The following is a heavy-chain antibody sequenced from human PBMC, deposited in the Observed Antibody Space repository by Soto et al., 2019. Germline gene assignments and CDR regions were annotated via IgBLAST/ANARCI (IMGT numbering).Heavy chain of an antibody. Sequence: QVPLVQSGAEVKKPGASVKVSCKASGYTFTGYYMHWVRQAPGQVLEWMGWINPNSGGTNYAQKFQGWVTMTRETSISTAYMELSRLRSDDTAVYYCARESVYCSSTSCYPHWFDPLGQGTLVTVSS. J-gene: IGHJ5*02. CDR1: GYTFTGYY. D-gene: IGHD2-2*01. CDR2: INPNSGGT. V-gene: IGHV1-2*04. CDR3: ARESVYCSSTSCYPHWFDP.